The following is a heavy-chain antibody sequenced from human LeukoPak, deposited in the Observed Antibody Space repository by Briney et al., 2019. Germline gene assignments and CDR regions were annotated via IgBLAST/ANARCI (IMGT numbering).Heavy chain of an antibody. D-gene: IGHD5-18*01. CDR2: IYYSAGT. J-gene: IGHJ4*02. CDR3: ARGSRGYSYG. Sequence: PSETLSLTCTVSGGSVSSGSYYWSWIRQPPGKGLEWIGYIYYSAGTNYNPSLKSRVTISVDTSNNQFSLKLSSVTAADTAVYYCARGSRGYSYGWGQGTLVTVSS. CDR1: GGSVSSGSYY. V-gene: IGHV4-61*01.